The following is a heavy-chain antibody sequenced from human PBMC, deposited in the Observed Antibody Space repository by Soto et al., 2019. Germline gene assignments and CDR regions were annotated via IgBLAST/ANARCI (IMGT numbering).Heavy chain of an antibody. CDR1: GGSISSSSYY. D-gene: IGHD4-17*01. V-gene: IGHV4-39*01. CDR2: IYYSGST. J-gene: IGHJ4*02. CDR3: ARHDGDYLPSY. Sequence: QLQLQESGPGLVKPSETLSLTCTVSGGSISSSSYYWGWIRQPPGKGREWIGSIYYSGSTYYNPSLKSRVTISVDTSKNQFSLKLSSVTAADTAVYYCARHDGDYLPSYWGQGTLVTVSS.